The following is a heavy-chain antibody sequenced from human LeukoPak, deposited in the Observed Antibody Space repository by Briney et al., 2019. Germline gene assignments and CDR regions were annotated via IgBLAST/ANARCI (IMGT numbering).Heavy chain of an antibody. CDR2: INPNSGGT. V-gene: IGHV1-2*02. CDR1: GYTFTGYY. CDR3: ARYPLSYSSNWHYYFDY. Sequence: ASVTVSCKASGYTFTGYYMHWVRQAPGQGLEWMGWINPNSGGTNYAQKVQGRVTMTTDTSTSTAYMELRSLRSDDTAVYYCARYPLSYSSNWHYYFDYWGQGTLLTVSS. D-gene: IGHD6-13*01. J-gene: IGHJ4*02.